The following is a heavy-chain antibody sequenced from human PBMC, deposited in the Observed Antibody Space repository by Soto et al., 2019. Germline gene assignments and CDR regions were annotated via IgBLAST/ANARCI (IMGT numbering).Heavy chain of an antibody. J-gene: IGHJ4*02. Sequence: SETLSLTCTVSGGSISSHGYYWGWIRQHPGKGLEWIGYIYYSGSTYYNPSLKSRVTISVDTSKNQFSLKLSSVTAADTAVYYCGRGGYLESLFDYCGQGTLVTVSS. CDR3: GRGGYLESLFDY. D-gene: IGHD3-22*01. CDR2: IYYSGST. V-gene: IGHV4-31*03. CDR1: GGSISSHGYY.